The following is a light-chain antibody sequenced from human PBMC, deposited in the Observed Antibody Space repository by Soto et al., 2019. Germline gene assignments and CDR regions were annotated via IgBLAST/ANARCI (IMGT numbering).Light chain of an antibody. CDR2: DGT. J-gene: IGLJ1*01. Sequence: QSVLAQPRSVSGSPGQLLTISCTGTSSDVDDYRYVSWYHQYPGKAPKLVIYDGTKRPSGVPDRFSGSNSGNTASLTISGLQAEDEADYYCNSQRSSGTRVFGTGTKVTVL. CDR1: SSDVDDYRY. CDR3: NSQRSSGTRV. V-gene: IGLV2-11*01.